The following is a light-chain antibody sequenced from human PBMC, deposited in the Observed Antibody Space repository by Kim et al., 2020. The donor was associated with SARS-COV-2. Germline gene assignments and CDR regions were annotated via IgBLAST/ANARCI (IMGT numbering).Light chain of an antibody. Sequence: SVSPGQTASITCSGDKLGDKYACWYQQKPGQSPVLVIYQDSKRPSGIHERFSGSNSGNTATLTISGTQAMDEADYYCQAWDSSIVVFGGGTQLTVL. CDR3: QAWDSSIVV. CDR1: KLGDKY. CDR2: QDS. V-gene: IGLV3-1*01. J-gene: IGLJ2*01.